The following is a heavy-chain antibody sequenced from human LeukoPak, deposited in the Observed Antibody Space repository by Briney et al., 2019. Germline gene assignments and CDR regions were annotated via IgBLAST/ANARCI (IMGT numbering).Heavy chain of an antibody. Sequence: SETLSLTCTVSGGSISSYYWSWIRQPPGKGLEWIGYIYYSGSTNHNPSLKSRVTISVDTSKNQFSLKLSSVTAADTAVYYCARGAGYSSGWYDFDYWGQGTLVTVSS. V-gene: IGHV4-59*01. CDR3: ARGAGYSSGWYDFDY. D-gene: IGHD6-19*01. J-gene: IGHJ4*02. CDR2: IYYSGST. CDR1: GGSISSYY.